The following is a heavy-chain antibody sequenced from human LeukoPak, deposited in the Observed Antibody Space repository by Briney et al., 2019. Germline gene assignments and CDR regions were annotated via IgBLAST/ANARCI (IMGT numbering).Heavy chain of an antibody. V-gene: IGHV3-74*01. CDR2: INSDGSVT. J-gene: IGHJ4*02. D-gene: IGHD1-26*01. CDR1: GITVSSYW. CDR3: VTDRYSDSAFGD. Sequence: GGSLRLSCVASGITVSSYWMLWVRQAPGKGLVWVSRINSDGSVTNYADSVEGRFTISRDNAKNTLYLQMNDLRAEDTAVYYCVTDRYSDSAFGDWGQGTLVTVSS.